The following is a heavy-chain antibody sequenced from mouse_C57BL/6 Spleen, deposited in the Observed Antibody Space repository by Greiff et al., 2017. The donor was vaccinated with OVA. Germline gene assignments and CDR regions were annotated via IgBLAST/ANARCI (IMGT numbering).Heavy chain of an antibody. CDR1: EYEFPSHD. V-gene: IGHV5-2*01. D-gene: IGHD1-1*01. J-gene: IGHJ1*03. Sequence: EVQLQESGGGLVQPGESLKLSCESNEYEFPSHDMSWVRKTPEKRLELVAAINSDGGSTYYPDTMERRFIISRDNTKKTLYLQMSSLRSEDTALYYCARAPYYYGSSYWYFDVWGTGTTVTVSS. CDR3: ARAPYYYGSSYWYFDV. CDR2: INSDGGST.